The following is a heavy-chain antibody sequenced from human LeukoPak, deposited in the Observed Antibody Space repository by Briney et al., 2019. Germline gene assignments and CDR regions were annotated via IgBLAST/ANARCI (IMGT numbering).Heavy chain of an antibody. CDR2: ISSTSNTI. V-gene: IGHV3-48*01. CDR3: ARDQSYNFYY. J-gene: IGHJ4*02. CDR1: GFTFSTYN. D-gene: IGHD1-26*01. Sequence: PGGSLRLSCAASGFTFSTYNMNWVRQAPGKGLEWVSYISSTSNTIYYADSVKGRFTISRDNAKNSLYLQMTSLRAEDTAVYYCARDQSYNFYYWGQGTLVTVSS.